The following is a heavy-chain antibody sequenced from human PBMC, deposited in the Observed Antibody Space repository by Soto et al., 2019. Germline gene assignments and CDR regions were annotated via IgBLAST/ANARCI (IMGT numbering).Heavy chain of an antibody. CDR2: INHTGGT. V-gene: IGHV4-34*02. CDR1: GGSVNGYY. CDR3: ATRITVFGLLIPPFDP. Sequence: QVHLQQWGAGLLKPSETLSLTCAVYGGSVNGYYWNWIRQPPGKGLEWIGEINHTGGTHYNPSLKSRVTMSVDTSKNQFSLRLSSVNAADTAIYFCATRITVFGLLIPPFDPWGQGTQVTVSS. J-gene: IGHJ5*02. D-gene: IGHD3-3*01.